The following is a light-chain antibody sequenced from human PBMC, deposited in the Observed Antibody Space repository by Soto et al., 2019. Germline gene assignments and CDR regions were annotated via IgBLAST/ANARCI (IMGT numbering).Light chain of an antibody. CDR2: EVS. J-gene: IGLJ1*01. CDR1: SSDVGSYNR. CDR3: NSYTGSSTYV. V-gene: IGLV2-18*02. Sequence: QSALTQPPSVSGSPGQSVAISCTGTSSDVGSYNRVSWYQQPPGAAPKLMIYEVSNRPSGVPDRFSGSKSGNTASLTISWLQAEDEADYYCNSYTGSSTYVFGTGTKLTVL.